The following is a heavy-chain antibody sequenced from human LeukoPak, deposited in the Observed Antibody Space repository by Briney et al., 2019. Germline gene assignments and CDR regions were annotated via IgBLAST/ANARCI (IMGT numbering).Heavy chain of an antibody. D-gene: IGHD3-3*01. CDR2: ISAYNGNT. Sequence: ASVKVSCKASGYTFTSYGISWVRQAPGQGLEWMGWISAYNGNTNYAQKLQGRVTMTTDTSTSTAYMELRSLRSDDTAVYYCAREARITIFGVVRRNWFDPWGQGTPVTVSS. J-gene: IGHJ5*02. CDR3: AREARITIFGVVRRNWFDP. CDR1: GYTFTSYG. V-gene: IGHV1-18*01.